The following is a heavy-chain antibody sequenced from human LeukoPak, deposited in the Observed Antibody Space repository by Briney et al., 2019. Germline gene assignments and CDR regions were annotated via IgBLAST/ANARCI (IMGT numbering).Heavy chain of an antibody. Sequence: GRSLRLSCAASGFTFDDYAMHWVRQAPGKGLEWVSGISWNSGSIGYADSVKGRFTISRDNAKNSLYLQMNSLRAEDTALYYCAIGGSGYYKSFFDYWGQGTLVTVSS. CDR1: GFTFDDYA. D-gene: IGHD3-3*01. V-gene: IGHV3-9*01. CDR3: AIGGSGYYKSFFDY. J-gene: IGHJ4*02. CDR2: ISWNSGSI.